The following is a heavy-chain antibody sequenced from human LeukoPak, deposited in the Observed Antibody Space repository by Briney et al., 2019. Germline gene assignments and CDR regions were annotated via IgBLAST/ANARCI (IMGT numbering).Heavy chain of an antibody. D-gene: IGHD3-22*01. CDR3: ASTTYYYDSSGYYSFGY. Sequence: KHGESLKIPCKGSGYSFSSYWIGWARQMPGKGLEWMGIIYPGDSDTRYSPSFQGQVTISADKSISTAYLQWSSLKASDTAMYYCASTTYYYDSSGYYSFGYWGQGTLVTVSS. V-gene: IGHV5-51*01. CDR2: IYPGDSDT. J-gene: IGHJ4*02. CDR1: GYSFSSYW.